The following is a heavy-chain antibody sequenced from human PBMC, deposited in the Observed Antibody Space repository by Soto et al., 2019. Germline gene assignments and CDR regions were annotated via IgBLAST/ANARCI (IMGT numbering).Heavy chain of an antibody. CDR2: INGGSGNT. CDR3: ARVPPWGNSAGDYYIQHYDS. J-gene: IGHJ4*02. CDR1: GFTFTSYA. Sequence: ASLKVSCKSSGFTFTSYAIHWLRQAPVQWPQRMGWINGGSGNTKYSQDFQGRVTFTRDTFATTAYLELSSLRSEDTAVYYCARVPPWGNSAGDYYIQHYDSWGQGTPVTVSS. V-gene: IGHV1-3*01. D-gene: IGHD3-10*01.